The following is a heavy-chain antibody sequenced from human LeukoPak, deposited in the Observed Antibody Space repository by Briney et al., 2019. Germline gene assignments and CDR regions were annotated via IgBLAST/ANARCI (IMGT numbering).Heavy chain of an antibody. CDR2: ISGSGGST. CDR1: GFTFSSYA. V-gene: IGHV3-23*01. D-gene: IGHD4-17*01. J-gene: IGHJ4*02. Sequence: PGGSLRLSCAASGFTFSSYAMSRVRQAPGKGLEWVSGISGSGGSTFYADSVKGRFTISRDNSDNTLNLQMNSLRAEDTAVYYCSTVTDAIDYWGQGTLVTVSS. CDR3: STVTDAIDY.